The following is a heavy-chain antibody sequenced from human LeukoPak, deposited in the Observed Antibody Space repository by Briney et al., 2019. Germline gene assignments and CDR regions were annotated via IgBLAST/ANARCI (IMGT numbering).Heavy chain of an antibody. CDR2: IWYDGSNK. D-gene: IGHD2/OR15-2a*01. CDR1: GFTFSSYG. V-gene: IGHV3-33*01. Sequence: PGRSLRLSCAASGFTFSSYGMHWVRQAPGKGLEWVAVIWYDGSNKYYADSVKGRFTISRENSKNTLYLQMNSLRAEDTAVYYCARDVIGYFDYWGQGTLVTVSS. J-gene: IGHJ4*02. CDR3: ARDVIGYFDY.